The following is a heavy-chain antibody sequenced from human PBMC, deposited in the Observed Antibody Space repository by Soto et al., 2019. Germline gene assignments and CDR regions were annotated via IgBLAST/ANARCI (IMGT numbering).Heavy chain of an antibody. CDR1: GDSISSGTYY. V-gene: IGHV4-39*07. Sequence: SETLSLTCTVSGDSISSGTYYWGWIRQPPGTGLEWIGSLYYSGGTHYNPSLKSRVTISVDTSKNQFSLKLSSVTAADTAVYYCARNYGHAFDIWGQGTMVTVSS. J-gene: IGHJ3*02. D-gene: IGHD1-7*01. CDR3: ARNYGHAFDI. CDR2: LYYSGGT.